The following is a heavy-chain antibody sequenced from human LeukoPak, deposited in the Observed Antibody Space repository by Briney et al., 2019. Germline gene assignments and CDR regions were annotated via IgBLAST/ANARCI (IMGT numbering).Heavy chain of an antibody. Sequence: SQTLSLTCTVPGGSISSGGYYWSWIRQPPGKGLEWIGYIYHSGSTYYNPSLKSRVTISVDRSKNQFSLKLSSVTAADTAVYYCARSRDIAAAGTPLDPFDIWGQGTMVTVSS. CDR2: IYHSGST. CDR1: GGSISSGGYY. J-gene: IGHJ3*02. V-gene: IGHV4-30-2*01. D-gene: IGHD6-13*01. CDR3: ARSRDIAAAGTPLDPFDI.